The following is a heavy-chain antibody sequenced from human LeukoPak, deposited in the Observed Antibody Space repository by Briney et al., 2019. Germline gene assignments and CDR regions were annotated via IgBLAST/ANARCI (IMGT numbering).Heavy chain of an antibody. J-gene: IGHJ4*02. D-gene: IGHD4-17*01. CDR2: IYSGGST. V-gene: IGHV3-66*01. CDR1: GFTVSTNY. Sequence: GGSLRLSCAASGFTVSTNYMSWVRQAPGKGLEWVSVIYSGGSTYYADSVKGRFTISRDNSKNTLYLQMNSLRAEDTAVYYCASTFYGDSPPYWGQGTLVTVSS. CDR3: ASTFYGDSPPY.